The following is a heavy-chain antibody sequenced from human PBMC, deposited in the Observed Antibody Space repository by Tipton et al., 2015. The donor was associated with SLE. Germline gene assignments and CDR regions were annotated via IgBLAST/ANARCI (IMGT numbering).Heavy chain of an antibody. D-gene: IGHD1-26*01. V-gene: IGHV1-69*13. CDR2: IIPISGPT. Sequence: QLVQSGPEVKKPGASVKVSCKASGGTFVTYGLSWVRQAPGQGLEWMGGIIPISGPTTYAQKFQGRVTIIADESTGTAYMELSSLRSEDTAVYYCARTYSGSGAFDIWGQGTMVTVSS. CDR3: ARTYSGSGAFDI. J-gene: IGHJ3*02. CDR1: GGTFVTYG.